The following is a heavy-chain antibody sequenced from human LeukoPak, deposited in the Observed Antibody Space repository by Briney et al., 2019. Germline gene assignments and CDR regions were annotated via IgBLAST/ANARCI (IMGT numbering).Heavy chain of an antibody. CDR3: AKVRGTYSSGYFFDY. V-gene: IGHV3-9*01. J-gene: IGHJ4*02. D-gene: IGHD6-19*01. Sequence: GRSLRLSCAASGFTFDNYAMHWVRQAPGKGLEWLSIISWNSGYIGYADSVKGRFTIPRDNAKKSLDLQMNSLRAEDTAFYYCAKVRGTYSSGYFFDYWGQGTLVTVS. CDR2: ISWNSGYI. CDR1: GFTFDNYA.